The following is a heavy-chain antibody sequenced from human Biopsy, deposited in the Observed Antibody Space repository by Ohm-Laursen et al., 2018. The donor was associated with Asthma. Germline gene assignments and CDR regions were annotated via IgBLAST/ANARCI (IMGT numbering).Heavy chain of an antibody. CDR2: ISKDASTQ. Sequence: SSLRLSCAASGFSFSNFAIHWVRQAPGKGLEWVGVISKDASTQDYAYSVKGRFTMARDNSKNTLDLQMNSLREEDTAVYYCVRDGTDDAFDIWGQGTVVSVSS. CDR1: GFSFSNFA. CDR3: VRDGTDDAFDI. V-gene: IGHV3-30*01. D-gene: IGHD1-1*01. J-gene: IGHJ3*02.